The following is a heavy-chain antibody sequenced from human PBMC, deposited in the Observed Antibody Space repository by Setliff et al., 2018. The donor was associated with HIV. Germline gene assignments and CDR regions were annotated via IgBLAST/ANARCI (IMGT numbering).Heavy chain of an antibody. D-gene: IGHD5-12*01. CDR3: ASSTPSVGYFPDH. Sequence: SETLSLTCAVSGVSISAYYWSWIRQPPEKGLEWIGYIDYSGSTNYSPSLKSRITISRDTSKKQFSLQLSSVTAADAAVYYCASSTPSVGYFPDHWGQGTLVTVSS. CDR1: GVSISAYY. J-gene: IGHJ4*02. CDR2: IDYSGST. V-gene: IGHV4-59*01.